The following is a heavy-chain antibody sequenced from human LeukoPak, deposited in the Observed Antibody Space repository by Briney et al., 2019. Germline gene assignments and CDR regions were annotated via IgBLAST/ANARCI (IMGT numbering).Heavy chain of an antibody. V-gene: IGHV3-64D*06. CDR2: ISTHGDST. CDR3: VKESTTSWLFDY. D-gene: IGHD2-2*01. Sequence: GGSLRLSCSASGFTFSSYAMHWVRQAPGKGLEYVSAISTHGDSTYYADSVKGRFTISRDNSKNTLYLQMSSLRVEDMAVYYCVKESTTSWLFDYWGQGTLVIVPS. CDR1: GFTFSSYA. J-gene: IGHJ4*02.